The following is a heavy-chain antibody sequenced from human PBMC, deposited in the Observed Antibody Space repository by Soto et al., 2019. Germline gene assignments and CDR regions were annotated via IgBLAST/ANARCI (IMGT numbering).Heavy chain of an antibody. CDR3: ARALVAYVFTYAMDA. CDR1: GGSVRSGAYY. D-gene: IGHD5-12*01. CDR2: IYYSGTI. Sequence: SETLSLTCTVSGGSVRSGAYYWTWLRQPPGGGLEWIGYIYYSGTIKYNPSLQSRVSMSIDTYRNHFSLNLASVSAADAAVYFRARALVAYVFTYAMDAWRQGTTVTVSS. V-gene: IGHV4-61*03. J-gene: IGHJ6*02.